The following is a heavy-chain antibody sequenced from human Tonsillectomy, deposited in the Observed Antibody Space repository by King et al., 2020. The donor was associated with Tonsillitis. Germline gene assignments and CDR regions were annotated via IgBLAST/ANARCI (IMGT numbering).Heavy chain of an antibody. CDR2: ISGSSSSI. CDR1: GFTLSDYT. V-gene: IGHV3-21*01. Sequence: DVQLVESGRGLVKPGGSLRLSCAASGFTLSDYTMAWVRQAPGKGLEWVSSISGSSSSILYADSVRGRFTISRDNAKNSLFLQMNSLTVEDTAVYYCVRVGDRVAVPGLSFYGMDVWGRGTTVTVSS. CDR3: VRVGDRVAVPGLSFYGMDV. J-gene: IGHJ6*02. D-gene: IGHD2-2*01.